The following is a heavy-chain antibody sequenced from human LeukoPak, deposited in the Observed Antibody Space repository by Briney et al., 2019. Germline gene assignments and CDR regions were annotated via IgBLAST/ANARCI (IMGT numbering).Heavy chain of an antibody. CDR1: GYSFTSYL. CDR3: ARRDGYNMGAFDI. Sequence: GESLKISWKGSGYSFTSYLLGGVRPMPGKGLEWMGIIYPGDSDTKYSPSPEGQVTISADKSISTAYLQWSSLKASDTAMYYCARRDGYNMGAFDIWGQGTMVTVSS. D-gene: IGHD5-24*01. J-gene: IGHJ3*02. V-gene: IGHV5-51*01. CDR2: IYPGDSDT.